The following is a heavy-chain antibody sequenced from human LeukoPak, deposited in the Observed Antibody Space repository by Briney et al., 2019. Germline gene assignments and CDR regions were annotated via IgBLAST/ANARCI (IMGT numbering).Heavy chain of an antibody. CDR1: GYTFSSYG. D-gene: IGHD3-10*01. J-gene: IGHJ5*02. Sequence: ASVKVSCKASGYTFSSYGISWVRQAPGQGLEWMGWISAYNGNTNYAQKLQGRVTMTTDTSTSTAYMELRSLRSDDMAVYYCARVMLSSITFDPWGQGTLVTVSS. CDR2: ISAYNGNT. V-gene: IGHV1-18*03. CDR3: ARVMLSSITFDP.